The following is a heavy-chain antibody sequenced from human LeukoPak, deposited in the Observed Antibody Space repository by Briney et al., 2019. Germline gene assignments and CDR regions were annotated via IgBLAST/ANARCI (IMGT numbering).Heavy chain of an antibody. V-gene: IGHV4-4*02. Sequence: PSETLSLTCAVSGGSISSSNWWSWVRQPPGKGLEWIGEIYHSGSTNYNPSLKSRVTISVDKSKNQFSLKLRSVTAADTAVYYCARTNSPQRSRPFGYWGQGSLVTVSS. CDR1: GGSISSSNW. D-gene: IGHD4-23*01. J-gene: IGHJ4*02. CDR3: ARTNSPQRSRPFGY. CDR2: IYHSGST.